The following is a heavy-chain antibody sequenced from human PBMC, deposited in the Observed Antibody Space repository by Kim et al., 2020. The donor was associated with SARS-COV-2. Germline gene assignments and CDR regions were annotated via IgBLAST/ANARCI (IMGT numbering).Heavy chain of an antibody. J-gene: IGHJ3*02. CDR3: ARVEWLLLRAFDI. Sequence: GGSLRLSCAASGFTFSSYWMSWVRQAPGKGLEWVANIKQDGSEKYYVDSVKGRFTISRDNAKNSLYLQMNSLRAEDTAVYYCARVEWLLLRAFDIWGQGTMVTVSS. CDR1: GFTFSSYW. D-gene: IGHD3-22*01. CDR2: IKQDGSEK. V-gene: IGHV3-7*01.